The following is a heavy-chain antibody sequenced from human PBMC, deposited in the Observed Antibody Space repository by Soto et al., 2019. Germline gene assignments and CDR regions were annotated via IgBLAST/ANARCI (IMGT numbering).Heavy chain of an antibody. CDR1: GGSFSGYY. Sequence: PSETLSLTCAVYGGSFSGYYWSWIRQPPGKGLEWIGEINHSGSTNYNPSLKSRVTISVDTSKSQFSLKLSSVTAADTAVYYCAREGYCSGGSCYSRTLDYWGQGTLVTVSS. J-gene: IGHJ4*02. CDR2: INHSGST. D-gene: IGHD2-15*01. CDR3: AREGYCSGGSCYSRTLDY. V-gene: IGHV4-34*01.